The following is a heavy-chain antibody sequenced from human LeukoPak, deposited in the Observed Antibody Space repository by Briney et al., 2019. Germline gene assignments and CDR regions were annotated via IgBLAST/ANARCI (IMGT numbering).Heavy chain of an antibody. CDR2: INHSGST. D-gene: IGHD3-3*01. J-gene: IGHJ6*02. CDR1: GGSFSGYY. CDR3: ARGPRFLEWLLLGYYGMDV. V-gene: IGHV4-34*01. Sequence: SETLSLTCAVYGGSFSGYYWSWIRQPPGKGLEWIGEINHSGSTNYNPSLKSRVTISVDTSKNQFSLELSSVTAADTAVYYCARGPRFLEWLLLGYYGMDVWGQGTTVTVSS.